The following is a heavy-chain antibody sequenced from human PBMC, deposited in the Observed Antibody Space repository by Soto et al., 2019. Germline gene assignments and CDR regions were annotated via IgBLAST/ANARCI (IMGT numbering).Heavy chain of an antibody. D-gene: IGHD3-22*01. V-gene: IGHV3-21*01. Sequence: PGGSLRLSCAASGFTFSSYNINWARQAPGKGLEWVSSISTSSSYIYYADSVKGRFTISRDNAKNSLYLQMNSLRAEDTAVYYRARERHYYDSSGKLDYWGQGTLVTVSS. CDR1: GFTFSSYN. J-gene: IGHJ4*02. CDR3: ARERHYYDSSGKLDY. CDR2: ISTSSSYI.